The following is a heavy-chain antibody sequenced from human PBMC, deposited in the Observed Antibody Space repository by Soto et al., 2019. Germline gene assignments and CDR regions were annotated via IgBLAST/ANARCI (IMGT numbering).Heavy chain of an antibody. CDR2: ISGGGGGT. CDR3: ARVVGAPNWFDP. CDR1: GFTFNSYA. Sequence: GGSLRLSCAVSGFTFNSYAMNWVRQAPGKGLEWVSSISGGGGGTYYADSLKGRLTISRDNSKSTLYLQMNSLRAEDTAVYYCARVVGAPNWFDPWGQGTLVTVSS. J-gene: IGHJ5*02. V-gene: IGHV3-23*01. D-gene: IGHD1-26*01.